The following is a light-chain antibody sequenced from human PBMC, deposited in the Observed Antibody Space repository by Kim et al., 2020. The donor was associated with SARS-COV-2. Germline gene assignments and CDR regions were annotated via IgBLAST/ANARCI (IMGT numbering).Light chain of an antibody. CDR3: SSHTSANTWM. V-gene: IGLV2-14*03. CDR1: TTDV. CDR2: DVT. Sequence: QSALTQPASMSGSPGWSIDIPCTGATTDVSWYQHQPGTAPKLIIYDVTRRPSGLSDRFSGSQSGDTASLTISGLQPEDEATYYCSSHTSANTWMFGGGTKVTVL. J-gene: IGLJ3*02.